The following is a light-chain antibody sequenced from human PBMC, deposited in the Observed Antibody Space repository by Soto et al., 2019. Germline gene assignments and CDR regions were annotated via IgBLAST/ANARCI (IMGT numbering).Light chain of an antibody. V-gene: IGKV3-20*01. CDR2: DAS. J-gene: IGKJ1*01. CDR3: QQYGSSGT. CDR1: PSVNNY. Sequence: EIVLTQSPATLSLSPGGRATLSCRASPSVNNYLAWYQQRPGQAPRLLIYDASYRATGIPDRFSGSGSGTDFTLTISRLEPEDFAVYYCQQYGSSGTFGQGTKVDIK.